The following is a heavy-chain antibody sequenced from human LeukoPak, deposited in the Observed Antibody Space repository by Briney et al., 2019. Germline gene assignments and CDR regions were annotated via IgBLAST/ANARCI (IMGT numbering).Heavy chain of an antibody. CDR2: ISSDGTST. J-gene: IGHJ4*02. CDR1: GFTFSNYW. CDR3: ARAHDSSGWYVGSYYFDY. V-gene: IGHV3-74*01. D-gene: IGHD6-19*01. Sequence: GGSLRLSCAASGFTFSNYWMHWVRQAPGKGLVWVSRISSDGTSTTYADSVKGRFTISRDNAKNTLYLQMNSLRAEDTAVYYCARAHDSSGWYVGSYYFDYWGQGTLVTVSS.